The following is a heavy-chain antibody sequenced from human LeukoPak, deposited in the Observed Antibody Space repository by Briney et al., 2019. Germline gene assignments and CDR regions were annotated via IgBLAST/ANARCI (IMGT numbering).Heavy chain of an antibody. CDR1: GFTFSNYA. V-gene: IGHV3-23*01. CDR3: AKDRRYQLPPSWFDP. J-gene: IGHJ5*02. CDR2: ISGSGGST. Sequence: GGSLRLSCAASGFTFSNYAMSWVRQAPGKGLEWVSAISGSGGSTYYADSVKGRFTISRDNSKNTLYLQMNSLRAEDMAVYYCAKDRRYQLPPSWFDPWGQGTLVTVSS. D-gene: IGHD2-2*01.